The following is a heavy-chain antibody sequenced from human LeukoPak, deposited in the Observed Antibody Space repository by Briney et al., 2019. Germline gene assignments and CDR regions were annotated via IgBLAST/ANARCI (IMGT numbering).Heavy chain of an antibody. CDR3: ARDGDTLVGFDY. CDR2: IHSGGST. V-gene: IGHV3-66*02. D-gene: IGHD5-18*01. J-gene: IGHJ4*02. Sequence: PGGSLRLSCAASGFTVSSNYMSWVRQAPGKGLEWVSVIHSGGSTYYADSVKGRFTISRDNSKNTLYLQMNSLRAEDTAVYYCARDGDTLVGFDYWGQGTLVTVSS. CDR1: GFTVSSNY.